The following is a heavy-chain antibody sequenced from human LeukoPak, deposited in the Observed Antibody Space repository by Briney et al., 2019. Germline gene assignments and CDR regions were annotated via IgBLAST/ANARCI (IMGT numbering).Heavy chain of an antibody. J-gene: IGHJ4*02. V-gene: IGHV1-2*06. Sequence: GASVKVSCKASGYTFTGYSMHWVRQAPGQGLEWMGRINPNSGGTNYAQKFQGRVTMTRDTSISTVYMELSRLRSDVTAVYYCAGGFRATIFGVVPLVDYWGQGTLVTVSS. CDR3: AGGFRATIFGVVPLVDY. D-gene: IGHD3-3*01. CDR1: GYTFTGYS. CDR2: INPNSGGT.